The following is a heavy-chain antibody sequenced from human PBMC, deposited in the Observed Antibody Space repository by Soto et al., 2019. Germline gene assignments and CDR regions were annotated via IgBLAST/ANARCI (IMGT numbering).Heavy chain of an antibody. V-gene: IGHV1-69*13. D-gene: IGHD3-9*01. Sequence: SVKVSCKASGGTFSSYAISWVRQAPGQGLEWMGGIIPIFGTANYAQKFQGRVTITADESTSTAYMELSSLRSEDTAVYYCARSTRTYGISDAFDIWGQGTMVTVSS. J-gene: IGHJ3*02. CDR1: GGTFSSYA. CDR3: ARSTRTYGISDAFDI. CDR2: IIPIFGTA.